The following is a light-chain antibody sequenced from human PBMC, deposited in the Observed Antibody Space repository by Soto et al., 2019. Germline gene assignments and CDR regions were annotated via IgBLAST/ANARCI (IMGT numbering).Light chain of an antibody. Sequence: DIVMTQSPLSLPVTPGEPASISCRSSQSLLHSNGYKYLEWYLQKPGQSPQLLIYLGSNRSSGVPDRFSGSGSGTDFTLKISRVEAEDVGVYYCMQALQTPLTFGGGTKVDIK. V-gene: IGKV2-28*01. J-gene: IGKJ4*01. CDR2: LGS. CDR3: MQALQTPLT. CDR1: QSLLHSNGYKY.